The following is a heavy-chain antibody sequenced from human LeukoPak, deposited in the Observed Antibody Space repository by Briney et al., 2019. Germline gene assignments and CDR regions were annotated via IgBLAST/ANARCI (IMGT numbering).Heavy chain of an antibody. Sequence: GGSLRLSCAASGFTFSSYDMHWVRQATGKGLEWVSAIGTAGDTYYPGSVKGRFTISRENAKNSLYLQMNSLRAGDTPVYYCARASYGSGSYPLDYWGQGTLVTVSS. V-gene: IGHV3-13*01. J-gene: IGHJ4*02. CDR1: GFTFSSYD. CDR2: IGTAGDT. CDR3: ARASYGSGSYPLDY. D-gene: IGHD3-10*01.